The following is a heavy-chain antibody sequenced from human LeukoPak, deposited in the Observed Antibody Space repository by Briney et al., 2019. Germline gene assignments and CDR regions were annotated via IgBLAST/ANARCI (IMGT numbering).Heavy chain of an antibody. CDR1: GFTFSSFA. V-gene: IGHV3-23*01. CDR3: AQGRGSCWSVSYFHD. Sequence: GGSLRLSCAASGFTFSSFAMSWVRQAPGRGLEWVSTITSTGGRTYCADSVKGGFTISRDNSKNTFYLQMNSLRAEDTAVFYCAQGRGSCWSVSYFHDWGQGTLVTVS. J-gene: IGHJ1*01. D-gene: IGHD6-19*01. CDR2: ITSTGGRT.